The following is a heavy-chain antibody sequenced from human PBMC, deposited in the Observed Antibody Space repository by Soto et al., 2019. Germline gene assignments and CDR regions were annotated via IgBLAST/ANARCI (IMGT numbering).Heavy chain of an antibody. D-gene: IGHD3-10*01. V-gene: IGHV4-30-4*01. CDR2: IYYSWST. CDR3: ARDRRFMFRGVILSPIDSYYYYYGMDV. CDR1: GGSISSGDYY. Sequence: PSETLSLTCTVSGGSISSGDYYWSWIRQPPGKGLEWIGYIYYSWSTYYNPSLKIRVTISVDTSKNQFSLKLSSVTAADTAVYYCARDRRFMFRGVILSPIDSYYYYYGMDVWGQGTTVTVSS. J-gene: IGHJ6*02.